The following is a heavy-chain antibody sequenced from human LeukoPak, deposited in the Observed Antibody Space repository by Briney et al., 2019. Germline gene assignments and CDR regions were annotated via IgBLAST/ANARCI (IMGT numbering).Heavy chain of an antibody. CDR1: GYSFTSYW. V-gene: IGHV5-51*01. CDR2: IYPGDSDT. D-gene: IGHD2-15*01. CDR3: ARRQSEAYCSGGSCYYFDY. J-gene: IGHJ4*02. Sequence: GESLKISCKGSGYSFTSYWIGWGRQMPGKGLEWMGIIYPGDSDTRYSPSFQGQVTISADKSISTAYLQWSSLKASDTAMYYCARRQSEAYCSGGSCYYFDYWGQGTLVTVSS.